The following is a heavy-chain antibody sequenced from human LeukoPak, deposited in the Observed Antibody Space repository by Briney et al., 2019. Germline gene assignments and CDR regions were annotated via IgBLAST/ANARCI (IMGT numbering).Heavy chain of an antibody. CDR1: GFTFSTYW. D-gene: IGHD3-22*01. CDR3: ARAPSEIGGYYPEYFRH. CDR2: IKSDGST. Sequence: GGSLRLSCAASGFTFSTYWMHWVRQAPGKGMVWVSRIKSDGSTNYADSVKGRFTISRDNANNTLSLQMNSLRPEDTGVYYCARAPSEIGGYYPEYFRHWGQGTLVTVSS. J-gene: IGHJ1*01. V-gene: IGHV3-74*01.